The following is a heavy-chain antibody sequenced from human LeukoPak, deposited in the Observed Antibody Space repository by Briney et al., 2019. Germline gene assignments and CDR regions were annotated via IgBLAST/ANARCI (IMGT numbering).Heavy chain of an antibody. CDR2: IYYTGNT. J-gene: IGHJ5*02. D-gene: IGHD3-22*01. V-gene: IGHV4-59*12. Sequence: PSETLSLTCTVSGGSISSYYWSWIRQPPGKGLEWIGYIYYTGNTKYNPSLKSRVTISVDTSKNQFSLKLSSVTAADTAVYYCARVTMIVVVNWFDPWGQGTLVTVSS. CDR1: GGSISSYY. CDR3: ARVTMIVVVNWFDP.